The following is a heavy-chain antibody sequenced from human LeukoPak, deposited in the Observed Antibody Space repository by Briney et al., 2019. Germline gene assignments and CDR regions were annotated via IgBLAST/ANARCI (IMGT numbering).Heavy chain of an antibody. CDR2: INHSGST. Sequence: SETLSLTCAVYGGSFSGYYWSWIRQPPGKGLEWIGEINHSGSTNYNPSLKSRVTISVDTSKNQFSLKLSSVTAADTAVYYCARVRGKTARKYCFDYWGQGTLVTVSS. J-gene: IGHJ4*02. V-gene: IGHV4-34*01. CDR1: GGSFSGYY. D-gene: IGHD2-21*02. CDR3: ARVRGKTARKYCFDY.